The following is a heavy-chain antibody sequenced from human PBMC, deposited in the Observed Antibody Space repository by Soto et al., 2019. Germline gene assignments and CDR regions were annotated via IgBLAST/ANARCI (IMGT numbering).Heavy chain of an antibody. V-gene: IGHV4-59*01. CDR1: GGSISSYY. Sequence: ETLSLTCTASGGSISSYYWSWIRQPPGKGLEWIGYIYYSGSTNYNPSLKSRVTISVDTSKNQFSLKLSSVTAADTAVYYCARRLLGELSFFDYWGQGTLVTVSS. J-gene: IGHJ4*02. D-gene: IGHD3-16*02. CDR3: ARRLLGELSFFDY. CDR2: IYYSGST.